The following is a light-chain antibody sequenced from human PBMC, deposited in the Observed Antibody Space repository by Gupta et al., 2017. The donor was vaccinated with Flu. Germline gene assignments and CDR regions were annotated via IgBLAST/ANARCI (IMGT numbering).Light chain of an antibody. CDR2: AAS. V-gene: IGKV1-39*01. CDR1: QSISSY. J-gene: IGKJ5*01. Sequence: SPSSLSASVGDRVTITCRASQSISSYLNWYQQKPGKAPKLLIYAASSLQSGVPSRFSGSGSGTDFTLTISSLQPEDVATYYCQQSYSTPSTFGQGTRLEIK. CDR3: QQSYSTPST.